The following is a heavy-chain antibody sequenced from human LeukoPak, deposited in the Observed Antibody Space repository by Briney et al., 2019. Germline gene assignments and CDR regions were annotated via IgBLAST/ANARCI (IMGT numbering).Heavy chain of an antibody. CDR1: GFTFSSYA. Sequence: PGRSLRLSCAASGFTFSSYAMHWVRQAPGKGLEWVAVISYDGSNKYYADSVKGRFTISRDNAKNSLYLQMNSLRDEDTAVYYCARDPGDYYDSSGYYFDYWGQGTLVTVSS. CDR3: ARDPGDYYDSSGYYFDY. V-gene: IGHV3-30-3*01. CDR2: ISYDGSNK. J-gene: IGHJ4*02. D-gene: IGHD3-22*01.